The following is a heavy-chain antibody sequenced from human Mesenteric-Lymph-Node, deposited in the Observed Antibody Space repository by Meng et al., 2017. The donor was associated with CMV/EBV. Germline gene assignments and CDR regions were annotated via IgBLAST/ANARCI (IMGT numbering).Heavy chain of an antibody. CDR2: ISWNGGST. CDR1: GFSFDDYG. V-gene: IGHV3-20*04. Sequence: GESLKISCAASGFSFDDYGMSWVRQAPGKGLEWVSGISWNGGSTGYADSVKGRFTISRDNAQKSLFLQMDSLRAEDTGVYYCVREYSYGSRQFDYWGQGTLVTVSS. CDR3: VREYSYGSRQFDY. D-gene: IGHD5-18*01. J-gene: IGHJ4*02.